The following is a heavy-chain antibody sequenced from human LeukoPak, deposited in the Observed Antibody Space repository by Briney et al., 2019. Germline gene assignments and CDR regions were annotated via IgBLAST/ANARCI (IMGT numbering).Heavy chain of an antibody. D-gene: IGHD2-15*01. CDR1: GYTFTGYY. CDR2: INPNSGGT. CDR3: ASRPDQHLLYYFDY. V-gene: IGHV1-2*02. J-gene: IGHJ4*02. Sequence: GASVKVSCKASGYTFTGYYMHWVRQAPGQGLEWMGWINPNSGGTKYAQKFQGRVTMTSDASISTAYMELSSLRSDDAAVYYCASRPDQHLLYYFDYWGQGALVTVSS.